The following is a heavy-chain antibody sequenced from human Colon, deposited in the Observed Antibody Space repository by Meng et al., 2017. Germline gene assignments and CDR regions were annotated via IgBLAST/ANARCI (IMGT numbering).Heavy chain of an antibody. CDR1: GFTFSDSY. D-gene: IGHD6-19*01. Sequence: GESLKIPCAASGFTFSDSYMNWIRQAPGKGLEWVSYSHGNTVYYADSVKGRFTISRDNAKNSLYLQMNSLRAGDTAVYYCARGWLANWGQGTLVTVSS. CDR2: SHGNTV. V-gene: IGHV3-11*01. J-gene: IGHJ4*02. CDR3: ARGWLAN.